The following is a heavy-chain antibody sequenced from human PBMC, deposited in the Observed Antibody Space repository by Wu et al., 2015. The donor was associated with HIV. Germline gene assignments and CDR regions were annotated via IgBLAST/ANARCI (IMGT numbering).Heavy chain of an antibody. CDR2: IIPIVETA. Sequence: QVQLVQSGAEVKKPGSSVKVSCKASGGTFSSYSISWVRQAPGQGLEWMGGIIPIVETANYAQKFQGRVTITTDESTSTAYMELSSLRSEDTAVYYCASGTEDIVVVPAAIIPHYYYYMDVWGKGTTVTVSS. V-gene: IGHV1-69*05. D-gene: IGHD2-2*02. CDR1: GGTFSSYS. CDR3: ASGTEDIVVVPAAIIPHYYYYMDV. J-gene: IGHJ6*03.